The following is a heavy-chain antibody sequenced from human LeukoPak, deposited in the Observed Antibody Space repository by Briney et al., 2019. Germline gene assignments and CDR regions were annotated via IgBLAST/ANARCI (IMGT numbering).Heavy chain of an antibody. CDR3: AKRTTMVRGVNLDY. CDR2: ISGSGGST. Sequence: PGGSLRLSCAASGFTFSSYAMSWVRQAPGKGLEWVSAISGSGGSTYYADSVKGRFTISRDNSKNTLYLQMNSLRAEDTAVYYCAKRTTMVRGVNLDYWGQGTLVTVSS. V-gene: IGHV3-23*01. D-gene: IGHD3-10*01. J-gene: IGHJ4*02. CDR1: GFTFSSYA.